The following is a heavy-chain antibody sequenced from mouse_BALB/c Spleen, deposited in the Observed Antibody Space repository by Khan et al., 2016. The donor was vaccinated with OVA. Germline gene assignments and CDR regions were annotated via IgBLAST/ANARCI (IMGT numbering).Heavy chain of an antibody. CDR3: ARFRDYYGSSSYYFDY. V-gene: IGHV9-1*02. J-gene: IGHJ2*01. CDR2: INTYTGEP. D-gene: IGHD1-1*01. Sequence: QIQLVQSGPELKKPGETVKISCKASGYTFTNYGMNWMKQAPGKGLKWMGWINTYTGEPTYADDFKGRFAFSLETSASTAYLQINNLKNDDMATYFCARFRDYYGSSSYYFDYWGQGTTLTVSS. CDR1: GYTFTNYG.